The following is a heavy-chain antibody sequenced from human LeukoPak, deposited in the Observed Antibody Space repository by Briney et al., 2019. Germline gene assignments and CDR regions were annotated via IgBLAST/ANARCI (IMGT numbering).Heavy chain of an antibody. D-gene: IGHD3-22*01. V-gene: IGHV4-4*02. CDR3: ARRSHVSSGYFQYYYYYGMDV. Sequence: SETLSLTCAVSGGSISSSNWWSWVRQPPGKGLEWIGEIYHSGSTNYNPSLKSRVTISVDKSKNQFSLKLSSVTAADTAVYYCARRSHVSSGYFQYYYYYGMDVWGQGTTVTVSS. J-gene: IGHJ6*02. CDR2: IYHSGST. CDR1: GGSISSSNW.